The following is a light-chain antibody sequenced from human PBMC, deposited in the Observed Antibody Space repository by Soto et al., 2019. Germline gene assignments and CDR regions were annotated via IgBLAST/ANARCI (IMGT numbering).Light chain of an antibody. V-gene: IGKV1-9*01. Sequence: IHMTHSPSTLSGSVGDRVTITFRASQGISTYLAWYQQKPGKAPKNLIYGASTLQSGVPSRFSGSGSGTEFTLTISSLQPEDFATYYCQGHSTYPRTFGPGTKVDIK. CDR2: GAS. J-gene: IGKJ1*01. CDR1: QGISTY. CDR3: QGHSTYPRT.